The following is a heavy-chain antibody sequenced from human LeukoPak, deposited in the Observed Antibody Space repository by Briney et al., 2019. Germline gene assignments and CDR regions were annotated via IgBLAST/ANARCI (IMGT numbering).Heavy chain of an antibody. D-gene: IGHD3-9*01. J-gene: IGHJ4*02. CDR3: ARDTYYDILTGYSYYFDY. V-gene: IGHV3-11*01. CDR2: ISSSGSTI. CDR1: GFTFSDYY. Sequence: GGSLRLSCAASGFTFSDYYMSWIRQAPGKGLEWVSYISSSGSTIYYADSVKGRFTISRDNAKNSLYLQMNSLRAEDTAVYYCARDTYYDILTGYSYYFDYWGQGTLVTVPS.